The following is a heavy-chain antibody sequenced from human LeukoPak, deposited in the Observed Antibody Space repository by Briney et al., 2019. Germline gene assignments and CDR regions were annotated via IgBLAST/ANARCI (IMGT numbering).Heavy chain of an antibody. V-gene: IGHV3-21*01. CDR3: ARDPHRRPTVTRRYYYYMDV. Sequence: GGSLRLSCVASGFTFSSYVMHWVRQAPGKGLEWVSSISSSSSYIYYADSVKGRFTISRDNAKISLYLQMNSLRAEDTAVYYCARDPHRRPTVTRRYYYYMDVWGKGATVTVSS. CDR1: GFTFSSYV. J-gene: IGHJ6*03. CDR2: ISSSSSYI. D-gene: IGHD4-17*01.